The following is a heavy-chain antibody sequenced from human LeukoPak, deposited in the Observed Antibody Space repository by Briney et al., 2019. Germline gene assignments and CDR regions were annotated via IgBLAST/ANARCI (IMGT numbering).Heavy chain of an antibody. Sequence: SETLSLTCAVYGGSFSGYYWSRIRQPPGKGLEWIGEINHSGSTNYNPSLKSRVTISVDTSKNQFSLKLSSVTAADTAVYYCARGQRITIFGVVINGMDVWGQGTTVTVSS. CDR2: INHSGST. D-gene: IGHD3-3*01. J-gene: IGHJ6*02. CDR1: GGSFSGYY. V-gene: IGHV4-34*01. CDR3: ARGQRITIFGVVINGMDV.